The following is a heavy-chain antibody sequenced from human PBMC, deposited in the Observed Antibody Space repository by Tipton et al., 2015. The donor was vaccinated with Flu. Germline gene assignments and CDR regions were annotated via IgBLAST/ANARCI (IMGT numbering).Heavy chain of an antibody. CDR2: SHHSGGT. J-gene: IGHJ5*02. Sequence: TPSLTCTVSGYSISGDYYWGWIRQPPGKGLEWIGSSHHSGGTYYNPSLKSRVTISVDTPKSQFSLRLNSVTAADTGVYYCARHRGTTATTLDWFDPWGQGTLVNVSS. CDR3: ARHRGTTATTLDWFDP. V-gene: IGHV4-38-2*02. D-gene: IGHD4-17*01. CDR1: GYSISGDYY.